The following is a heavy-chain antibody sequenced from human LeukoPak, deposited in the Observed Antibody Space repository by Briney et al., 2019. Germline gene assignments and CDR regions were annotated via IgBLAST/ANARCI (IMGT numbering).Heavy chain of an antibody. V-gene: IGHV3-21*06. Sequence: GGPLRLSCAASGFTFSRYSMNWVRQAPGKGLEWVSSISSAGSYIHYADSVKGRFTISRDNTKNSLYLQMDSLAAEDTAIYYCECPPRASNSDPWGQGTLVIVSS. CDR3: ECPPRASNSDP. CDR1: GFTFSRYS. D-gene: IGHD1-1*01. CDR2: ISSAGSYI. J-gene: IGHJ5*02.